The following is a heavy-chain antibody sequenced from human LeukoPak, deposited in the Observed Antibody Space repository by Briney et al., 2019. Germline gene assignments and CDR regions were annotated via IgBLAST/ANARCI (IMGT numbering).Heavy chain of an antibody. D-gene: IGHD6-13*01. CDR2: INPNSGGT. V-gene: IGHV1-2*02. CDR3: ARDPGDNSWYRGNWFDP. CDR1: GYTFTGYY. Sequence: ASVKVSCKASGYTFTGYYMHWVRQAPGQGLEWMGWINPNSGGTNYAQKFQGRVTMTRDTSISTAYMELSRLRSDDTAVYYCARDPGDNSWYRGNWFDPWGQGTLVTVSS. J-gene: IGHJ5*02.